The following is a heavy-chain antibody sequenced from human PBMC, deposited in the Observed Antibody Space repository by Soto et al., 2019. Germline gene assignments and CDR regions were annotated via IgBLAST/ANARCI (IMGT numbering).Heavy chain of an antibody. V-gene: IGHV4-4*02. D-gene: IGHD3-10*01. CDR1: GGSITSSNC. J-gene: IGHJ5*01. CDR2: IYHSGTT. CDR3: AKYYYGSGSLSDS. Sequence: KPSETLSLTCAVSGGSITSSNCWSWVRQPPGKGLEWIGEIYHSGTTNYNPSLRSRVTMSVEKSQNQFSLKLNFVTAADTAVYFCAKYYYGSGSLSDSWGQGTLVTVSS.